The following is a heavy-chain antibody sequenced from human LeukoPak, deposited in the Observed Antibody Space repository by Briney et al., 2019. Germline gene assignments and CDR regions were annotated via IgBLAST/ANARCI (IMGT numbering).Heavy chain of an antibody. CDR2: IKQDGSEK. Sequence: GGSLRLSCAASGFTFSSYWTSWVRQAPGKGLEWVANIKQDGSEKYYVDSVKGRFTISRDNAKNSLYLQMNSLRAEDTAVYYCARVRAARDDYWGQGTLVTVSS. J-gene: IGHJ4*02. D-gene: IGHD6-6*01. CDR3: ARVRAARDDY. V-gene: IGHV3-7*01. CDR1: GFTFSSYW.